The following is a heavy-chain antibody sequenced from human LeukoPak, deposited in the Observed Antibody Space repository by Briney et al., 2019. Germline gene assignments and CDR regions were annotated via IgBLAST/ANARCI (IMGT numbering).Heavy chain of an antibody. Sequence: AASVTVSCKASGYTFTSYYMHWVRQAPGQGLEWMGIINPSGGSTSYAQKFQGRVTMTRDTSTSTAYMELSGLRSEDTAVYYCARGLVGATEFDYWGQGTLVTVSS. CDR1: GYTFTSYY. CDR3: ARGLVGATEFDY. CDR2: INPSGGST. V-gene: IGHV1-46*01. J-gene: IGHJ4*02. D-gene: IGHD1-26*01.